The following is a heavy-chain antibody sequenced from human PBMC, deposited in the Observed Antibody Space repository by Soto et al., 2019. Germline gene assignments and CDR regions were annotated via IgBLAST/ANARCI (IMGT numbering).Heavy chain of an antibody. CDR3: AREQDSSSWYPGFFDY. J-gene: IGHJ4*02. V-gene: IGHV1-46*01. CDR2: INPSGGST. Sequence: ASVKVSCKASGYTFTSYDMHWVRQAPGQGLEWMGIINPSGGSTSYAQKFQGRVTMTRDTSTSTVYMELSSLRSEDTAVYYCAREQDSSSWYPGFFDYWGQGTLVTVSS. CDR1: GYTFTSYD. D-gene: IGHD6-13*01.